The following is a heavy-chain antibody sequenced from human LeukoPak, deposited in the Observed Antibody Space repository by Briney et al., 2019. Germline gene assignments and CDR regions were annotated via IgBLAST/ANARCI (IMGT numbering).Heavy chain of an antibody. CDR1: GFTFSSHG. Sequence: GGSLRLSCAASGFTFSSHGMHWVRQAPGKGLEWVAVIWYDGSNKYYADSVKGRFTISRDNSKNSLYLQMNSLRAEDTAVYYCARDSGYCSSTGCYVHYFDYWGQGTLVTVSS. J-gene: IGHJ4*02. D-gene: IGHD2-2*01. V-gene: IGHV3-33*01. CDR3: ARDSGYCSSTGCYVHYFDY. CDR2: IWYDGSNK.